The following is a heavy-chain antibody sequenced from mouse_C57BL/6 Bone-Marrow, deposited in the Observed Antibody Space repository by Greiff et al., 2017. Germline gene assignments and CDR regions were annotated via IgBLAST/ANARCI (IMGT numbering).Heavy chain of an antibody. CDR3: TRGDYYGSSLYYFDY. J-gene: IGHJ2*01. CDR1: GYTFTDYE. D-gene: IGHD1-1*01. V-gene: IGHV1-15*01. Sequence: QVQLKQSGAELVRPGASVTLSCKASGYTFTDYEMHWVKQTPVHGLEWIGAIAPETGGTAYNQKFTGKAILTADKSSRTAYMELRSLTSEDSGVYYCTRGDYYGSSLYYFDYWGQGTTLTVSS. CDR2: IAPETGGT.